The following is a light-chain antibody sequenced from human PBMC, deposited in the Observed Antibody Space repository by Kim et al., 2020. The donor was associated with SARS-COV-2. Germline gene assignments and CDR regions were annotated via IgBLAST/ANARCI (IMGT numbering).Light chain of an antibody. CDR3: QQYVTTPRT. CDR1: QSVLYSSNNKNF. Sequence: DIVMTQSPDSLAVSLGERATINCKSSQSVLYSSNNKNFLAWYQLKAGQPPKLLIYWASTRQSGVPDRFSGSGSGTDFTLTISSLQADDVAVYYCQQYVTTPRTFGQGTKVDIK. CDR2: WAS. V-gene: IGKV4-1*01. J-gene: IGKJ1*01.